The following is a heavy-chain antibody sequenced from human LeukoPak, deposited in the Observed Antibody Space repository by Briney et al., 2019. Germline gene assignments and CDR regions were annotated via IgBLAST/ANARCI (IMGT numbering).Heavy chain of an antibody. J-gene: IGHJ4*02. Sequence: SETLSLTCGVSGGSFNSDDYYWNWIRQPPGRGLEWIGYIYYGGNANYNPSLRSRVTISMDTSKNQFSLKVNSVTAADTAVYFCASGPRNYYYSGSYHYWGQGTLVTVSS. CDR1: GGSFNSDDYY. V-gene: IGHV4-61*08. CDR2: IYYGGNA. D-gene: IGHD3-10*01. CDR3: ASGPRNYYYSGSYHY.